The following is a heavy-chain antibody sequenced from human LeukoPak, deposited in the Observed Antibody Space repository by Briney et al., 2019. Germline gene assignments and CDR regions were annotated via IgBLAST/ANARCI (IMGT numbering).Heavy chain of an antibody. J-gene: IGHJ4*02. V-gene: IGHV4-59*08. CDR2: IYYSGTT. CDR1: GDSISSYY. Sequence: SETLSLTCTVSGDSISSYYWSWIRQPPGKGLEWIGYIYYSGTTYYNPSFKSRVTISVDTSKNQFSLKLGSVTAADTALYYCAKHYMGSSYNHGLDCWGQGTLVTVSS. CDR3: AKHYMGSSYNHGLDC. D-gene: IGHD3-10*01.